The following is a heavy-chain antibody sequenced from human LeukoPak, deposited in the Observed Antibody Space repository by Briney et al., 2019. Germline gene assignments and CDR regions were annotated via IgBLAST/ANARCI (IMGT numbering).Heavy chain of an antibody. V-gene: IGHV4-4*09. CDR3: ARLVSTYYYFDY. Sequence: SETLSLTCTVSGGSISSYYWSWIRQPPGKGLEWIGYIYTSGSTNYNPSLKGRVTISVDTSKNQFSLKLSSVTAADTAVYYCARLVSTYYYFDYWGQGTLVTVSS. D-gene: IGHD1-26*01. J-gene: IGHJ4*02. CDR2: IYTSGST. CDR1: GGSISSYY.